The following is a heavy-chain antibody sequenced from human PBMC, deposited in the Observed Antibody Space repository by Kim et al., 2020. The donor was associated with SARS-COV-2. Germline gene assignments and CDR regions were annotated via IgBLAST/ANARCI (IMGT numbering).Heavy chain of an antibody. CDR1: GFTFSSYA. J-gene: IGHJ2*01. V-gene: IGHV3-23*03. Sequence: GGSLRLSCAASGFTFSSYAMSWVRQAPGKGLEWVSVIYSGGSSTYYADSVKGRFTISRDNSKNTLYLQMNSLRAEDTAVYYCAKVGNWYFDLWGRGTLVTVSS. CDR2: IYSGGSST. CDR3: AKVGNWYFDL. D-gene: IGHD3-10*01.